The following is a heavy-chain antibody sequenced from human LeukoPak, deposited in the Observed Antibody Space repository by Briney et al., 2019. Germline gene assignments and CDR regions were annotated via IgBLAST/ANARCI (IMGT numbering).Heavy chain of an antibody. CDR1: GFTFSSYA. Sequence: GRSLRLSCAASGFTFSSYAMHWVRQAPGKGLEWVAVISYDGSNKYYADSVKGRFTISRDNSKNTLYLQMNSLRAEDTAVYYCARESGSPRGFDPWGQGTLVTVSS. CDR2: ISYDGSNK. CDR3: ARESGSPRGFDP. D-gene: IGHD1-26*01. V-gene: IGHV3-30-3*01. J-gene: IGHJ5*02.